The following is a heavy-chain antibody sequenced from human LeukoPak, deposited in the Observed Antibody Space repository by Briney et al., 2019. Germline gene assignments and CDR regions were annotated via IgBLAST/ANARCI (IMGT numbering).Heavy chain of an antibody. V-gene: IGHV3-7*01. CDR1: GFPFSDFW. D-gene: IGHD3-16*01. Sequence: GGSLRLSCVVSGFPFSDFWISWARQAPGKGLEWVANINRDGSDIYYVDSVKGRLTISRDNAKNSLYLHMNSLRAEDTAVYYCVTDRNRGGSYWGQGTLVTVSS. J-gene: IGHJ4*02. CDR2: INRDGSDI. CDR3: VTDRNRGGSY.